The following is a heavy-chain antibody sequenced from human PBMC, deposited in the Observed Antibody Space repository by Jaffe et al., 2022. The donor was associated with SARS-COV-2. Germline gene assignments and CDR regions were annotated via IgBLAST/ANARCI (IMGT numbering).Heavy chain of an antibody. J-gene: IGHJ4*02. CDR3: ARRYTMAYYYFDY. CDR1: GYRFPTYW. Sequence: EVQLVQSGAEVKKPGESLKISCKGSGYRFPTYWIGWVRQMPGKGLEWMGIIYPGDSETRYSPSFQGQVTISADKSISTAYLQWSSLKASDTAIYYCARRYTMAYYYFDYWGQGTLVTVSP. V-gene: IGHV5-51*01. CDR2: IYPGDSET. D-gene: IGHD2-2*02.